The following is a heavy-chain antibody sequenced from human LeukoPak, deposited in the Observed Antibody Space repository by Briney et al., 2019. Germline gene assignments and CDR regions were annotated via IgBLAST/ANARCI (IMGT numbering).Heavy chain of an antibody. Sequence: GESLKISGKGSGYPFDTYWIGWVGQTPGKGLDWMGIINPLDSDTRYSPSFQGQVTFSADKSITTAYLQWSSLAASATAMYYCTRRIDYGDYDYWGQGTLVTVSS. CDR1: GYPFDTYW. CDR3: TRRIDYGDYDY. V-gene: IGHV5-51*01. J-gene: IGHJ4*02. CDR2: INPLDSDT. D-gene: IGHD4-17*01.